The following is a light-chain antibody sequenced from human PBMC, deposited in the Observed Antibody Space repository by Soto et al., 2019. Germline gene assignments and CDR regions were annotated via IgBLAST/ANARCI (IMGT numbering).Light chain of an antibody. CDR3: QQYDRSPVT. CDR2: GAS. Sequence: EIVMTQSPATLAVSPGERATLSCRASQSVRINVAWYQQKNGQAPRLLVYGASTRASGIPDRFSGSGSGTEFTLTISSLEPEDFAVYYCQQYDRSPVTFGQGTKVDIK. V-gene: IGKV3-15*01. J-gene: IGKJ1*01. CDR1: QSVRIN.